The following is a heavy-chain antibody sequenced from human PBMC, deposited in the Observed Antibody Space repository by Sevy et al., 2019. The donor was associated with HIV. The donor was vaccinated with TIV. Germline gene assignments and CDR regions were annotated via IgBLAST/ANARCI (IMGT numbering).Heavy chain of an antibody. J-gene: IGHJ4*02. CDR3: ASLYSSSSWKSY. Sequence: GGSLRLSCAASGFTFSSYAMHWVRQAPGKGLEWVAVISYDGSNKYYADSVKGRFTISRDNSKNTLCLQMNSLRAEDTAVYYCASLYSSSSWKSYWGQGTLVTVSS. V-gene: IGHV3-30-3*01. D-gene: IGHD6-6*01. CDR1: GFTFSSYA. CDR2: ISYDGSNK.